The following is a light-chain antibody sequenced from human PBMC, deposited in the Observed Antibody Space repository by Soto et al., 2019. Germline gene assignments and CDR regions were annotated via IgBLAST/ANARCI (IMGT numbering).Light chain of an antibody. CDR1: NVGSKS. CDR3: QVWHSSGLSYVV. J-gene: IGLJ2*01. V-gene: IGLV3-21*02. CDR2: DDG. Sequence: SYVLTQPPSVSVAPGQTARITCGGNNVGSKSVHWYQQKPGQAPVLVVYDDGDRPSGIPERFSGSNSGNTATLTINRVEVGDEADYYCQVWHSSGLSYVVFGGGTKLTVL.